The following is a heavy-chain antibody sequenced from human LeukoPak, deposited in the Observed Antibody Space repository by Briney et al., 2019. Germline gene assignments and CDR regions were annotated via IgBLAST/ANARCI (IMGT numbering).Heavy chain of an antibody. CDR2: IIPIFGTA. V-gene: IGHV1-69*13. D-gene: IGHD4-17*01. CDR3: ARDGGDDYGDPQYYFDY. Sequence: GASVKVSCKASGGAFSSYAMSWVRQAPGQGLEWMGEIIPIFGTANYAQKFQGRVTITADESTSTAYMELSSLRSEDTAVYYCARDGGDDYGDPQYYFDYWGQGTLVTVSS. J-gene: IGHJ4*02. CDR1: GGAFSSYA.